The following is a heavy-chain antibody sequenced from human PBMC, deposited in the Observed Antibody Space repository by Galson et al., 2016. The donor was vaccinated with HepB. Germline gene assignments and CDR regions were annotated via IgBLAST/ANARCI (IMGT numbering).Heavy chain of an antibody. Sequence: SLRLSCAASGFTFSDYYMSWIRQAPGKGLEWLSYISSRGDYTDYADSVEGRFTISRDNAKNSLFLQMSSLRAEDTAVYFCARDQYDLSTHYRPNFDYWGQGILVTVSS. CDR3: ARDQYDLSTHYRPNFDY. V-gene: IGHV3-11*06. CDR2: ISSRGDYT. J-gene: IGHJ4*02. CDR1: GFTFSDYY. D-gene: IGHD2/OR15-2a*01.